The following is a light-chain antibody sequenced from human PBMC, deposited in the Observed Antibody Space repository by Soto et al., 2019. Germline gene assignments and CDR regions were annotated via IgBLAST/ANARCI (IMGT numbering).Light chain of an antibody. V-gene: IGLV2-11*01. CDR1: SSDVGGYNY. CDR3: CSYAGSYPYV. J-gene: IGLJ1*01. Sequence: QSVLTQPRSGSGFPGQSVAISCTGTSSDVGGYNYVSWYQQHPGKAPKLMIYDVSKRPSGVPDRFSGSKSGNTASLTISGLQAEDEADYYCCSYAGSYPYVFGTGTKVTVL. CDR2: DVS.